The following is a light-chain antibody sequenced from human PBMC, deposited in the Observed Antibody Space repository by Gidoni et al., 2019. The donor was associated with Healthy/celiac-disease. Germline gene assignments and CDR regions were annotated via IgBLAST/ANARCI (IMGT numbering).Light chain of an antibody. CDR2: AAS. CDR1: QSISSY. V-gene: IGKV1-39*01. CDR3: QQSYSSLT. J-gene: IGKJ4*01. Sequence: DIQKTQSPSSLSASVGDRVTITCRASQSISSYLNWYQQKPGKAPKLLIYAASSLPSGVPSRFSGSGSGTDFTLTISSLQPEDFATYYCQQSYSSLTFGGGTKVEIK.